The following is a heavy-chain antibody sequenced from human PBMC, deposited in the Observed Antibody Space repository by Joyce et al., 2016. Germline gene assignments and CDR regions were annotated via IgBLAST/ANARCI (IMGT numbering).Heavy chain of an antibody. CDR2: MSYDGSHQ. Sequence: QVPLLESGGGVAQPGRSLRLSCAASEFSFSSHAMHWVRQAPGKGLEWVAVMSYDGSHQYYADSVRGRFTISRDNSQNTLYLQMNSLRVEDTAVYYCTRSSRTGYTAGWPDFDYWGQGTLVTVSS. V-gene: IGHV3-30*03. D-gene: IGHD2-2*02. CDR3: TRSSRTGYTAGWPDFDY. CDR1: EFSFSSHA. J-gene: IGHJ4*02.